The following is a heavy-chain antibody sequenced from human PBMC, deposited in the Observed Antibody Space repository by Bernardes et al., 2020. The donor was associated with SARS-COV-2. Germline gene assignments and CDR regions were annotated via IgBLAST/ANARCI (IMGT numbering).Heavy chain of an antibody. J-gene: IGHJ4*02. V-gene: IGHV1-8*01. CDR1: GYTFTSYN. Sequence: ASVKVSCKASGYTFTSYNSDWVRQVPGQGLEWLGWMSPNSGNTGYAQKFQGRVTMTRDTSISTVYMELSSLRSEDTAVYYCAKGPPNWGFDYWGQGTLVTVSS. CDR3: AKGPPNWGFDY. D-gene: IGHD7-27*01. CDR2: MSPNSGNT.